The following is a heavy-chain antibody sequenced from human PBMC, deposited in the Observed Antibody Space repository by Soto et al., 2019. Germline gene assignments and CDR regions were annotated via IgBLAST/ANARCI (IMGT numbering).Heavy chain of an antibody. CDR3: ARGPSGMWQQLAYYFDY. CDR2: ISGSGGST. CDR1: GFTFSSYA. D-gene: IGHD6-13*01. Sequence: GGSLRLSCAASGFTFSSYAMSWVRQAPGKGLEWVSAISGSGGSTYYADSVKGRFTISRDNSKNTLYLQMNSLRAEDTAVYYCARGPSGMWQQLAYYFDYWGQGTLVTVSS. J-gene: IGHJ4*02. V-gene: IGHV3-23*01.